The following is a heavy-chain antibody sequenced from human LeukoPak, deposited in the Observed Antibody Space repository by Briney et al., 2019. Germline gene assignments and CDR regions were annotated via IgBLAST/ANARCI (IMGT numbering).Heavy chain of an antibody. J-gene: IGHJ4*02. D-gene: IGHD3-22*01. CDR1: GFTFSSYG. V-gene: IGHV3-33*01. CDR3: ARDYYDSSGYQYYFDY. Sequence: GRSLRLSCAASGFTFSSYGMHWVRQAPGKELEWVAVIWYDGSNKYYADSVKGRFTISRDNSKNTLYLQMNSLRAEDTAVYYCARDYYDSSGYQYYFDYWGQGTPVTVSS. CDR2: IWYDGSNK.